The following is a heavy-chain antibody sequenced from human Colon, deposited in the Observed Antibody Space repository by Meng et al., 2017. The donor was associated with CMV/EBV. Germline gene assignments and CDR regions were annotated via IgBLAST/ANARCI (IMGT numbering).Heavy chain of an antibody. CDR1: GGTCDTST. CDR3: ARGKQAGFDL. V-gene: IGHV1-69*12. Sequence: QVQVGKSGAEVKKPGSSVKVSCKASGGTCDTSTFNWVRQGPGQGLEWMGGIIPMFGSPSYSQKFRGRVTITADELEVNSLRSEDTAVYYCARGKQAGFDLWGQGTLVTASS. J-gene: IGHJ5*02. CDR2: IIPMFGSP. D-gene: IGHD6-13*01.